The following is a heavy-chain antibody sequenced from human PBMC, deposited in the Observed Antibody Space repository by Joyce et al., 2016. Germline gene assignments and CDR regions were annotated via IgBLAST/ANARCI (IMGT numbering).Heavy chain of an antibody. CDR1: GGAFSNFT. CDR2: IIPVFGAA. CDR3: ARGGTSSDHFFFYTLDI. J-gene: IGHJ6*02. Sequence: QVLLVQSGATVKRPGSSLKVSCKSSGGAFSNFTVNWVRQAPGQRLEWMGGIIPVFGAANYAEHFQGRVTLTADLSTRTAFMELSSLTSADTAVYYCARGGTSSDHFFFYTLDIWGPGTTVIVSS. D-gene: IGHD1-14*01. V-gene: IGHV1-69*12.